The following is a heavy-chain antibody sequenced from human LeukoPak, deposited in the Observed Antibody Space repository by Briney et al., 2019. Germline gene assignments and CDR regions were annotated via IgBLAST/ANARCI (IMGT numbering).Heavy chain of an antibody. CDR3: ARQRRDGYNSYAFDI. CDR1: GGSINSYY. V-gene: IGHV4-59*08. Sequence: PSETLSLTCTVSGGSINSYYWSWIRQPPGKGLEWLGYIYYSGTTNYNPSLKSRVTISLDTSKNQFSLKLSSVTAADTAVYYCARQRRDGYNSYAFDIWGQGTMVTVSS. CDR2: IYYSGTT. D-gene: IGHD5-24*01. J-gene: IGHJ3*02.